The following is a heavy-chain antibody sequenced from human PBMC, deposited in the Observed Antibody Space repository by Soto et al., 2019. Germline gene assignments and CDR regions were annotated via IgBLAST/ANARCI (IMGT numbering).Heavy chain of an antibody. D-gene: IGHD3-22*01. J-gene: IGHJ5*02. CDR1: GGSISSYY. Sequence: PSETLSLTCTVSGGSISSYYWSWIRQPPGKGLEWIGYIYYSGSTNYNPSLKSRVTISVDTSKNHFSVKLSSVTAADTTLYYCARAGYDSSGYYWFDTWRQGTMVTVS. CDR3: ARAGYDSSGYYWFDT. CDR2: IYYSGST. V-gene: IGHV4-59*01.